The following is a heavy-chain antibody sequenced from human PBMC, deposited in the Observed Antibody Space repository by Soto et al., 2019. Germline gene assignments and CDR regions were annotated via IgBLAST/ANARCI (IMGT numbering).Heavy chain of an antibody. J-gene: IGHJ4*02. CDR3: ERCSSGYLYYFDY. V-gene: IGHV4-31*03. D-gene: IGHD3-22*01. CDR1: GGSISSGGYY. CDR2: IYYSGST. Sequence: QVQLQESGPGLVKPSQTLSLTCTVSGGSISSGGYYWSWIRQHPGKGLEWIGYIYYSGSTYYNPSLKSRVTISVDTSKNQFSLKLSSVTAADTAVYYCERCSSGYLYYFDYWGQGTLVTVST.